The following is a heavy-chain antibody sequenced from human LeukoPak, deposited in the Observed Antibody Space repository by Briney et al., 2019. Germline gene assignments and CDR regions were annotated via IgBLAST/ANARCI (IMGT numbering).Heavy chain of an antibody. D-gene: IGHD3-22*01. Sequence: ASVKVSCKASGYKFTSFGVSWVRQAPGQGLQWMGWISGYNGNTNFAQKFQGRVTMTTDTSTSTAYMELRNLRSDDTAVYFCARDTAPYYYDSSNPYDYWGQGTLVIVSS. J-gene: IGHJ4*02. V-gene: IGHV1-18*01. CDR1: GYKFTSFG. CDR3: ARDTAPYYYDSSNPYDY. CDR2: ISGYNGNT.